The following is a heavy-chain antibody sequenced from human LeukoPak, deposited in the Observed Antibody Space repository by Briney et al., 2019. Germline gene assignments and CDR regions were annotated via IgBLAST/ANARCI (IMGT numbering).Heavy chain of an antibody. Sequence: QAGGSLRLSCAASGFTFSGSAMHWVRQASGKGLEWVGRIRSKANSYATAYPASVKGRFTISRDDSKNTAYLQMNSLKTEDTAVYYCTRDSGSSWAFDYWGQGTLVTVSS. CDR3: TRDSGSSWAFDY. D-gene: IGHD6-13*01. CDR2: IRSKANSYAT. V-gene: IGHV3-73*01. J-gene: IGHJ4*02. CDR1: GFTFSGSA.